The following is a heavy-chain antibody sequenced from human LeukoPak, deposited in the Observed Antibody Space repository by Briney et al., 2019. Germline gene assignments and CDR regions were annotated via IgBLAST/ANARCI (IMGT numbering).Heavy chain of an antibody. V-gene: IGHV3-66*02. CDR2: IYSGGST. CDR1: GFTVSSNY. D-gene: IGHD5-18*01. CDR3: ARDLSGYRAGFDI. J-gene: IGHJ3*02. Sequence: GGSLRLSCAASGFTVSSNYMSWVRQAPGKGLEWVSVIYSGGSTYYADSVKGRFTISRDNSKNTLYLQMNSLRAEDTAVYYCARDLSGYRAGFDIWGQGTMVTVSS.